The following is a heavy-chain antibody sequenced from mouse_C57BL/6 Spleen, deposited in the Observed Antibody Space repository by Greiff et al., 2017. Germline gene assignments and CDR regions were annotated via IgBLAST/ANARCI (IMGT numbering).Heavy chain of an antibody. CDR1: GYTFTSYW. CDR3: ARYDYDDGFDY. V-gene: IGHV1-52*01. D-gene: IGHD2-4*01. J-gene: IGHJ2*01. CDR2: IDPSDSET. Sequence: QVQLQQPGAELVRPGSSVKLSCKASGYTFTSYWMHWVKQRPIQGLEWIGNIDPSDSETHYNQKFKDKATLTVDKSSSTAYMQLSSLTSGDSAVYYWARYDYDDGFDYWGQGTTLTVSS.